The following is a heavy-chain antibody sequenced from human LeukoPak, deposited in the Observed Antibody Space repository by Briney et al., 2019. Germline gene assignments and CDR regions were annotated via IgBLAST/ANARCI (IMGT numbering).Heavy chain of an antibody. J-gene: IGHJ4*02. Sequence: GASVKVSCKASGGTFSSYAISWVRQAPGQGLEWMGGIIPIFGTANYAQKFQGRVTITADESTSTAYMELSSLRSEDTAVYYCAKNAVAGTADPIYDYWGQGTLVTVSS. CDR2: IIPIFGTA. CDR1: GGTFSSYA. CDR3: AKNAVAGTADPIYDY. D-gene: IGHD6-19*01. V-gene: IGHV1-69*13.